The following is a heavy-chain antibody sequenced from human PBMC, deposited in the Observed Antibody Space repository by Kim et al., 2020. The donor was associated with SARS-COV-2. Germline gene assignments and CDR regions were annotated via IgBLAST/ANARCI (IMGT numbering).Heavy chain of an antibody. D-gene: IGHD3-10*01. V-gene: IGHV3-21*01. CDR2: INSGSLYI. J-gene: IGHJ4*02. CDR3: ARQNTPRRGSYFDY. Sequence: GGYLRLSCAASGFAFTAYNMNWVRQAPGKGLEWVASINSGSLYIYYADSVKGRFTISRDNAKNSVSLQLTSLRVEDTAVYYCARQNTPRRGSYFDYWGQGALVTVSS. CDR1: GFAFTAYN.